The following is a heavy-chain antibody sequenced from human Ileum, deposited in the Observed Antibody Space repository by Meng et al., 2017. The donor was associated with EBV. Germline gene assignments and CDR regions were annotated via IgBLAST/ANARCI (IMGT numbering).Heavy chain of an antibody. Sequence: QVQLQESGPGLVKPSETLSLPCTVSGGSVSSGSYYWSWIRQHPGKGLEWIGYIYYSGSTNYNPSLKSRVTISVDTSKNQFSLKLSSVTAADTAVYYCARTNYDSSGYYNWFDPWGQGTLVTVSS. V-gene: IGHV4-61*01. J-gene: IGHJ5*02. CDR2: IYYSGST. CDR1: GGSVSSGSYY. D-gene: IGHD3-22*01. CDR3: ARTNYDSSGYYNWFDP.